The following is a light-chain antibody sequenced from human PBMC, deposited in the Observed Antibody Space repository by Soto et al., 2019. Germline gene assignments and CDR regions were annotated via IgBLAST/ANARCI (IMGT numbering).Light chain of an antibody. CDR1: SSDVGGYKH. V-gene: IGLV2-14*01. CDR3: NSQRSSGTRV. CDR2: EVS. Sequence: QSALTQPASVSGSPGQSITISCTGTSSDVGGYKHVSWYQHHPGKAPKLMIYEVSNRPSGVSNRFSGSKSGYTAALTISGRQAEDEADYYCNSQRSSGTRVFGTGTKLTV. J-gene: IGLJ1*01.